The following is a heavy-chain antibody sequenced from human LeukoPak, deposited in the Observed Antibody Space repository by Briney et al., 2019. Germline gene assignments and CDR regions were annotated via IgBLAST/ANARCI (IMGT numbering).Heavy chain of an antibody. CDR3: ARDERWNWFDP. Sequence: PSETLSLTCTVSGGSVSSGSYYWGWIRQPPGKGLEWIGYIYYSGSTNYNPSLKSRVTISVDTSKNQFSLKLSSVTAADTAVHYCARDERWNWFDPWGQGTLVTVSS. V-gene: IGHV4-61*01. J-gene: IGHJ5*02. CDR1: GGSVSSGSYY. CDR2: IYYSGST. D-gene: IGHD2-15*01.